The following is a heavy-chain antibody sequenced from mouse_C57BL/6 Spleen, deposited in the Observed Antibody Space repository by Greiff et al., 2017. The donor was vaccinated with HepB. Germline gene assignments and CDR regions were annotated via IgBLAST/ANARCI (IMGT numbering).Heavy chain of an antibody. V-gene: IGHV5-17*01. CDR2: ISSGSSTI. CDR3: ARGYSNVYAMDY. Sequence: DVMLVESGGGLVKPGGSLKLSCAASGFTFSDYGMHWVRQAPEKGLEWVAYISSGSSTIYYADTVKGRFTISRDNAKNTLFLQMTSLRSEDTAMYYCARGYSNVYAMDYWGQGTSVTVSS. D-gene: IGHD2-5*01. CDR1: GFTFSDYG. J-gene: IGHJ4*01.